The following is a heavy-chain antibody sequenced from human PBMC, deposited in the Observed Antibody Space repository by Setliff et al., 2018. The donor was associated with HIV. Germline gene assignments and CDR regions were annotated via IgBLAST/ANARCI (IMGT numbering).Heavy chain of an antibody. CDR2: ISGYSGNT. D-gene: IGHD5-12*01. Sequence: SFPSSHYTFTNYGVTWVRQAPGQGLEWMGWISGYSGNTEYSHKFQDRVTITADTSTSTAHMELRRLELDDTAVYYCARDLYTYSGYGTNYWGQGTLVTVSS. CDR1: HYTFTNYG. V-gene: IGHV1-18*01. CDR3: ARDLYTYSGYGTNY. J-gene: IGHJ4*02.